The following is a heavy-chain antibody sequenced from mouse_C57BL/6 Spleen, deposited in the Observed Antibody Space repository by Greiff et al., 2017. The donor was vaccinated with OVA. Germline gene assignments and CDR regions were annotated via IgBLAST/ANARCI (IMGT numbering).Heavy chain of an antibody. CDR1: GYTFTSYW. Sequence: QVQLQQPGAELVMPGASVKLSCKASGYTFTSYWMHWVKQRPGQGLEWIGEIDPSDSYTNYNQKFKGKSTLTVDKSSSTAYMQLSSLTSEDSAVYYCARWGNWVDYWGQGTTLTVSS. CDR2: IDPSDSYT. V-gene: IGHV1-69*01. D-gene: IGHD4-1*01. J-gene: IGHJ2*01. CDR3: ARWGNWVDY.